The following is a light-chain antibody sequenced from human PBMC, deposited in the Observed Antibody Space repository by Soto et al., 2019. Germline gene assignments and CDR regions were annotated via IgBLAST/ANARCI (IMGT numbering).Light chain of an antibody. V-gene: IGKV3-11*01. CDR1: QSVTKY. CDR2: DVS. J-gene: IGKJ2*01. CDR3: QQYYSSPPEPST. Sequence: EVVLTQSPATLSLSPGEEATLSCRASQSVTKYLAWYQQKPGQTLRLLISDVSKRAPGIPARFSGSGSGTDFSLTISSLEPEDVAVYYCQQYYSSPPEPSTFGQGTKLEI.